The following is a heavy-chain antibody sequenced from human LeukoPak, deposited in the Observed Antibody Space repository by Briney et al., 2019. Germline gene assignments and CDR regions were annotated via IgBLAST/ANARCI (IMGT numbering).Heavy chain of an antibody. CDR1: GYTFTGYY. CDR2: INPNTGDT. D-gene: IGHD1-1*01. Sequence: ASVKDSCKASGYTFTGYYMHWVRQAPGQGLEWMGWINPNTGDTNYAQKFQGRVTMTRDTSISTTYLELSSLRSDDTAVYYCARIPGTGINSYFDYWGQGTLFTVSP. V-gene: IGHV1-2*02. J-gene: IGHJ4*02. CDR3: ARIPGTGINSYFDY.